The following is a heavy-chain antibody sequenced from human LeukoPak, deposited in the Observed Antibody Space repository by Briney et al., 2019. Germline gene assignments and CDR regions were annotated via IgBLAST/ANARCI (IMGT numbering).Heavy chain of an antibody. D-gene: IGHD2-2*01. J-gene: IGHJ6*04. CDR3: VRKGYCATTRCYYGLDV. V-gene: IGHV5-51*01. CDR2: IYPGDSDT. CDR1: GYSFTTYW. Sequence: GASLQISCQGSGYSFTTYWIAWGRQLPGKGLEWMGIIYPGDSDTRYSPSFQGQVTISADKSISTAYLQWSSLKASDTAMYYCVRKGYCATTRCYYGLDVWGKGTTVTVSS.